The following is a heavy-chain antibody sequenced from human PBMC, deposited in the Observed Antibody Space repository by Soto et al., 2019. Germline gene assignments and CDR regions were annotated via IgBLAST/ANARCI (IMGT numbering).Heavy chain of an antibody. J-gene: IGHJ6*02. CDR1: GFTFSSYA. Sequence: GGSLRLSCAASGFTFSSYAISWVRPAPGKGLEWVSAISGSGGSTYYADSVKGRFTISRDNSKNTLYLQMNSLRAEDTAIYYCAKGAELLWFGELPEYYYYGMDVWGQGTTVTVSS. CDR2: ISGSGGST. D-gene: IGHD3-10*01. V-gene: IGHV3-23*01. CDR3: AKGAELLWFGELPEYYYYGMDV.